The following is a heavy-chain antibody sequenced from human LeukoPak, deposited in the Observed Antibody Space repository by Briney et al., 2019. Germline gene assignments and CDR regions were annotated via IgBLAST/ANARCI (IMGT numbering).Heavy chain of an antibody. CDR2: IYSGGST. D-gene: IGHD2-21*02. CDR1: GFTVSSNY. V-gene: IGHV3-53*01. Sequence: GGSLRLSCAASGFTVSSNYMSWVRQAPGKGLEWVSVIYSGGSTYYADSVKGRFTISRDNSKNTLYLQMNSLRAEDTAVYYCARVPDYGGDADAFDLWGQGTMVTVSS. CDR3: ARVPDYGGDADAFDL. J-gene: IGHJ3*01.